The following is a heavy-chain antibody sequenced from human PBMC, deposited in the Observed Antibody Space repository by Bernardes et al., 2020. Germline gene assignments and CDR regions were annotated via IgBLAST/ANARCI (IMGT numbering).Heavy chain of an antibody. J-gene: IGHJ6*04. CDR1: GFIFKNFA. V-gene: IGHV3-23*01. Sequence: GSLRLSCETSGFIFKNFAMSWVRQAPGEGLEWVSGISGGAAYIYYADSVKGRFTISRDDSKNTLYLQMNSLRVEDMALYYCARDSAPYDFHGMDVWGKGTTVTVSS. CDR3: ARDSAPYDFHGMDV. CDR2: ISGGAAYI.